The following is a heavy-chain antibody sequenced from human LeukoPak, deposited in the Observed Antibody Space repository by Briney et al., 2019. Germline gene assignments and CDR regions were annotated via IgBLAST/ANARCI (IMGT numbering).Heavy chain of an antibody. CDR3: AGRGQRYFRD. CDR1: GDSISSDY. V-gene: IGHV4-4*08. J-gene: IGHJ1*01. CDR2: IYRIGNT. Sequence: PSETLSLTCSVSGDSISSDYWSWIRQPPGKGLEWIGYIYRIGNTDYNPSLKSRVTISLGTSKNQLSLNLTSVTAADPAVYYCAGRGQRYFRDWGQGTLVTVSS.